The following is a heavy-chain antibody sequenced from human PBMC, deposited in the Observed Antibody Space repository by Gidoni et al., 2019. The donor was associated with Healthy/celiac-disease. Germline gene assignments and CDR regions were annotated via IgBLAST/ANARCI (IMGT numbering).Heavy chain of an antibody. CDR1: GSTFTTYY. Sequence: QVQLVQSGAEVKKPGASVNVSCKASGSTFTTYYMPWVRQAPGQGLEWLGIIKPTGGSTSYAQKFQGRVTMTRETSTSTVYMELSSLRSEDTAVYYCAKEGPDGSVDYWGQGTLVTVSS. CDR2: IKPTGGST. CDR3: AKEGPDGSVDY. V-gene: IGHV1-46*01. J-gene: IGHJ4*02. D-gene: IGHD3-10*01.